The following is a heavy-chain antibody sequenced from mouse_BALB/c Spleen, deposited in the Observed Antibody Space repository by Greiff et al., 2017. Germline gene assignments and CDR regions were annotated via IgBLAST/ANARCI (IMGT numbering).Heavy chain of an antibody. V-gene: IGHV5-6*02. CDR2: ISSGGSYT. D-gene: IGHD2-4*01. CDR3: ARHGDPYDSFAY. CDR1: GFTFSSYG. Sequence: DVMLVESGGDLVKPGGSLKLSCAASGFTFSSYGMSWVRQTPDKRLEWVATISSGGSYTYYPDSVKGRFTISRDNAKNTLYLQMSSLKSEDTAMYYCARHGDPYDSFAYWGQGTLVTVSA. J-gene: IGHJ3*01.